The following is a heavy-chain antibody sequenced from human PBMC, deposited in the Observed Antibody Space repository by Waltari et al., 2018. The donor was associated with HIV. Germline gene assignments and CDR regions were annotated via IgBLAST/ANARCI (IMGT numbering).Heavy chain of an antibody. CDR2: IYHGGST. D-gene: IGHD3-10*01. Sequence: QVQLQESGPGLVKPSGTLSLTCAVSAASISSNNWWPWVRQPPGKGLEWIGEIYHGGSTNYNPSLKNRVTISVDKSKNQFSLKMNSVTAADTAVYYCARGEPYGSGKVGVDYWGQGTLVTVSS. CDR1: AASISSNNW. J-gene: IGHJ4*02. CDR3: ARGEPYGSGKVGVDY. V-gene: IGHV4-4*02.